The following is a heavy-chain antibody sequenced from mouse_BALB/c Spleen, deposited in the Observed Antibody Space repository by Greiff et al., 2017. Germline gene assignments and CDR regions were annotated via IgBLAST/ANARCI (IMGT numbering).Heavy chain of an antibody. CDR2: INSDGGST. CDR3: ARQYGNYYAMDF. J-gene: IGHJ4*01. CDR1: EYEFPSHD. V-gene: IGHV5-2*01. D-gene: IGHD2-10*02. Sequence: DVKLVESGGGLVQPGESLKLSCESNEYEFPSHDMSWVRKTPEKRLELVAAINSDGGSTYYPDTMERRFIISRDNTKKTLYLQMSSLRSEDTALYYCARQYGNYYAMDFWGQGTSVTVSS.